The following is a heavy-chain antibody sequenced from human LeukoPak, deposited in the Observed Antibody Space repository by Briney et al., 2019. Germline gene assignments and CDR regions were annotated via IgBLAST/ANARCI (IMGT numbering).Heavy chain of an antibody. J-gene: IGHJ4*02. Sequence: GGSLRLSCAASGFTFSSYAMSWVRQAPGKGLEWVSAISGRGGSTYYADSVKGRFTISRDNSKNTLYLQMNSLRAEDTAVYYCAKDQDSSGWYAPLDYWGQGTLVTVSS. CDR3: AKDQDSSGWYAPLDY. V-gene: IGHV3-23*01. D-gene: IGHD6-19*01. CDR1: GFTFSSYA. CDR2: ISGRGGST.